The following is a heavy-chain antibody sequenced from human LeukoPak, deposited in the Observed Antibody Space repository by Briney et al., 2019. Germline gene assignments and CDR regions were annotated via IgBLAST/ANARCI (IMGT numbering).Heavy chain of an antibody. CDR1: GFTFSSYG. J-gene: IGHJ4*02. V-gene: IGHV3-33*01. CDR2: IWEDGTNI. Sequence: QPGRSLRLSCAASGFTFSSYGMHWVRQAPGKGLEWVAVIWEDGTNIHYADSVKGRFTISRDNSKNTLYLQMNSLRAEDTAVYYCARAGYNSGWYEYWGQGTLVTVSS. CDR3: ARAGYNSGWYEY. D-gene: IGHD6-19*01.